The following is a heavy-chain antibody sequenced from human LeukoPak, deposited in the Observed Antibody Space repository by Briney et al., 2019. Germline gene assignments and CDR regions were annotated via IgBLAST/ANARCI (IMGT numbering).Heavy chain of an antibody. D-gene: IGHD6-19*01. V-gene: IGHV3-23*01. Sequence: GGSLRLSCAASGSTFSSYAMSWVRQAPGKGLEWVSAISGSGGSTYYADSVKGRFTISRDNSKNTLYLQMNSLRAEDTAVYYCAKDKGYSSGWYLLDPWGQGTLVTVSS. CDR3: AKDKGYSSGWYLLDP. CDR1: GSTFSSYA. CDR2: ISGSGGST. J-gene: IGHJ5*02.